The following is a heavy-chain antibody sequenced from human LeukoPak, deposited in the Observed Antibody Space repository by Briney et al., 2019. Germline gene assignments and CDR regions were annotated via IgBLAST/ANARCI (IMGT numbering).Heavy chain of an antibody. Sequence: PGRSLRLSCAASGFTFSSYAMHWVRQAPGKGLEWVAVISYDGSNKYYADSVKGRFTTSRDNSKNTLYLQMNSLRAEDTAVYYCARDLKRITIFLPHGYWGQGTLVTVSS. V-gene: IGHV3-30*04. J-gene: IGHJ4*02. CDR2: ISYDGSNK. CDR1: GFTFSSYA. D-gene: IGHD3-9*01. CDR3: ARDLKRITIFLPHGY.